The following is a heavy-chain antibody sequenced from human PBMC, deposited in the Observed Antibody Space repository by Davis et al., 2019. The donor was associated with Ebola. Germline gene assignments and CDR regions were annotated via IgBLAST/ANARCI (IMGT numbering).Heavy chain of an antibody. J-gene: IGHJ3*02. Sequence: MPGGSLRLSCTVSGGSISSYYWSWIRQPPGKGLEWIGYIYYSGSTNYNPSLKSRVTISVDTSKNQFSLKLSSVTAADTAVYYCARGHTSITMIVVATGAFDIWGQGTMVTVSS. D-gene: IGHD3-22*01. V-gene: IGHV4-59*01. CDR3: ARGHTSITMIVVATGAFDI. CDR2: IYYSGST. CDR1: GGSISSYY.